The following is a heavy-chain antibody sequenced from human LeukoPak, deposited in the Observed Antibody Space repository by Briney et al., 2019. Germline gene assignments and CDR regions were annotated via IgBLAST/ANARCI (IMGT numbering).Heavy chain of an antibody. D-gene: IGHD4-11*01. V-gene: IGHV3-74*01. Sequence: GGALRLSCADPGFPLSTYWMHWVRHAPGKGPVWVSRINTEGTTTQYADSVKGRFTISRDNAKNTLVLLMNSLRDEDTAMYFCARGTHFSNSYNWLDSWGQGTPVTVSS. CDR2: INTEGTTT. CDR3: ARGTHFSNSYNWLDS. J-gene: IGHJ5*01. CDR1: GFPLSTYW.